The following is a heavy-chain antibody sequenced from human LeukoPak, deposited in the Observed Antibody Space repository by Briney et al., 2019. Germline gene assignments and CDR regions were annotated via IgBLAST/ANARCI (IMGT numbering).Heavy chain of an antibody. J-gene: IGHJ4*02. CDR3: AKGLGRFGSGKIYFDY. CDR1: GFTYG. D-gene: IGHD3-10*01. Sequence: PGGTLRLSCAASGFTYGMSWVRQAPGKGLEWVSTISGTGDSTYYADSVKGRFTISRDSSKNTLYLQMNSLRAEDTAVYYCAKGLGRFGSGKIYFDYWGQGTLVTVSS. CDR2: ISGTGDST. V-gene: IGHV3-23*01.